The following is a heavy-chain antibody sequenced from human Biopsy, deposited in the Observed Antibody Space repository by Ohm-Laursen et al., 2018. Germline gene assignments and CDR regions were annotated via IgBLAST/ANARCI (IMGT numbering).Heavy chain of an antibody. CDR1: GGTFSNYG. Sequence: SVKVSCKAPGGTFSNYGVNWVRQAPGQGLEWLGGIIPILGTGNYAQKFQDRVTVAADTSTSTATMELRSLRSDDTAVYYCATKLTGYFHHWGQGTLVIVSS. D-gene: IGHD3-9*01. CDR3: ATKLTGYFHH. CDR2: IIPILGTG. J-gene: IGHJ1*01. V-gene: IGHV1-69*06.